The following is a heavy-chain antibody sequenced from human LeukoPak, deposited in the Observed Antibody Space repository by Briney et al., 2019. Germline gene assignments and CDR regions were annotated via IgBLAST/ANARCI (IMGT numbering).Heavy chain of an antibody. CDR1: GFTFSDYG. Sequence: GGSLRLSCAASGFTFSDYGMHWVRQAPGKGLEWVAVISYEGSQKYYADNVKGRFTISRDSSKNTLYLQMNSMRSEDTAVYYCAKDPSGEDLGDYYYYMDVWGEGTTVTVSS. V-gene: IGHV3-30*18. CDR2: ISYEGSQK. J-gene: IGHJ6*03. D-gene: IGHD4-17*01. CDR3: AKDPSGEDLGDYYYYMDV.